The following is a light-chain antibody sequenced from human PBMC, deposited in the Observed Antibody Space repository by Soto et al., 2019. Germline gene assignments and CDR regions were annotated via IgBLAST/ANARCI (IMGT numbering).Light chain of an antibody. J-gene: IGKJ5*01. Sequence: EILLTQSPPTLPVSPGEGATLSCRASQSVRDNLAWYQQKPGQAPRLLIYRASTRATGVPARFSGSGSGTEFTLTISSLQSEDVSVYFCQHYNFWPHTFGQGARLEI. V-gene: IGKV3-15*01. CDR1: QSVRDN. CDR3: QHYNFWPHT. CDR2: RAS.